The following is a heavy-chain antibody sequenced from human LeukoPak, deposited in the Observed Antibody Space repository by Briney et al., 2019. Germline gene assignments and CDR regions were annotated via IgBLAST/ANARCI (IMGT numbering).Heavy chain of an antibody. CDR1: GYTFTGYY. J-gene: IGHJ4*02. Sequence: ASVKVSCKASGYTFTGYYMHWVRQAPGQGLEWMGWINPNSGGTNYAQKFQGWVTMTRDTSISTAYMELSRLRSDDTAVYYCARGGTMGDSIVYFDYWGQGTLVIVSS. D-gene: IGHD4/OR15-4a*01. CDR3: ARGGTMGDSIVYFDY. V-gene: IGHV1-2*04. CDR2: INPNSGGT.